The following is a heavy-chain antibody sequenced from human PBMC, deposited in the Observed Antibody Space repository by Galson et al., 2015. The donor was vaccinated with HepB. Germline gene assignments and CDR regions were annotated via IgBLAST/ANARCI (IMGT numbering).Heavy chain of an antibody. CDR1: GFTFDDYA. CDR2: ISWNSGSI. J-gene: IGHJ3*02. D-gene: IGHD6-13*01. Sequence: SLRLSCAASGFTFDDYAMHWVRQAPGKGLEWVSGISWNSGSIAYADSVKGRFTISRDNAKNSLYLQMNSLRAEDTALYYCAKDIGRSWYDAFDIWGQGTMVTVSS. V-gene: IGHV3-9*01. CDR3: AKDIGRSWYDAFDI.